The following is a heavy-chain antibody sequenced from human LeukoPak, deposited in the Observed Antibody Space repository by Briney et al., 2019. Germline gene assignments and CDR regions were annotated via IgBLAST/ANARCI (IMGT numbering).Heavy chain of an antibody. J-gene: IGHJ3*02. CDR1: GGSISSGDYY. D-gene: IGHD3-22*01. CDR2: IYYSGST. V-gene: IGHV4-30-4*01. Sequence: SETLSLTCTVSGGSISSGDYYWSWIRQPPGKGLEWIGHIYYSGSTYYNPSLKSRVTISVDTSKNQLSLKLNSVTAADTAVYYCARSYDSSGLDAFDIWGQGTMVTVSS. CDR3: ARSYDSSGLDAFDI.